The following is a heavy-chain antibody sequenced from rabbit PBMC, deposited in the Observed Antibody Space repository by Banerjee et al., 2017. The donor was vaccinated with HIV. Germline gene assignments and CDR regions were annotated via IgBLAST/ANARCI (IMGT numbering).Heavy chain of an antibody. J-gene: IGHJ4*01. D-gene: IGHD8-1*01. CDR3: ARDWTPGTSYNAYDFHL. V-gene: IGHV1S45*01. Sequence: QEQLEESGGDLVKPEGSLTLTCTASGFSFSSSYWICWVRQAPGKGLEWLACISSGSSDSTYYASWAKGRFTISKTSSTTVTLQMTSLTAADTATYFCARDWTPGTSYNAYDFHLWGPGTLVTVS. CDR1: GFSFSSSYW. CDR2: ISSGSSDST.